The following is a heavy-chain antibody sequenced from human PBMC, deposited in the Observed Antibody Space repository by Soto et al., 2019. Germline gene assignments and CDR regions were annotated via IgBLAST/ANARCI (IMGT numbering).Heavy chain of an antibody. CDR2: IYYSGSI. D-gene: IGHD2-21*01. Sequence: SETLSLTCTVSGDSISSLYWSWIRQPPGKGLEWIGYIYYSGSINYNPSLKSRVTISVDPSKNQFSLRLSSVTAADTAIYYCTRGGDPYKTGHSGQGTLLTVS. V-gene: IGHV4-59*01. J-gene: IGHJ4*02. CDR3: TRGGDPYKTGH. CDR1: GDSISSLY.